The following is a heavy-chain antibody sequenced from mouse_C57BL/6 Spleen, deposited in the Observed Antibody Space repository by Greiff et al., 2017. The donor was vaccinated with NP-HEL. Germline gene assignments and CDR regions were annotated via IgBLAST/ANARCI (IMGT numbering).Heavy chain of an antibody. J-gene: IGHJ3*01. CDR2: IYPGDGDT. CDR1: GYAFSSSW. V-gene: IGHV1-82*01. Sequence: QVQLQQSGPELVKPGASVKISCKASGYAFSSSWMNWVKQRPGKGLEWIGRIYPGDGDTNYNGKFKGKATLTADKSSSTAYMKLSSLTSEDSAVYFCARSPYYSVFAYWGQGTLVTVSA. CDR3: ARSPYYSVFAY. D-gene: IGHD2-12*01.